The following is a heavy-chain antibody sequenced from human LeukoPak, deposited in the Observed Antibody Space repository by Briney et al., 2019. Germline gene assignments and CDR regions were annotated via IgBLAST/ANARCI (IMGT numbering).Heavy chain of an antibody. Sequence: SETLSLTCAVYGGSFSGYYWSWIRQPPGKGLEWIGEINHSGSTNYNPSLKSRVTVSVDTSKNQFSLKLSSVTAADTAVYYCARGSCYSCGMDVWGQGTTVTVSS. CDR2: INHSGST. CDR3: ARGSCYSCGMDV. J-gene: IGHJ6*02. D-gene: IGHD2-15*01. CDR1: GGSFSGYY. V-gene: IGHV4-34*01.